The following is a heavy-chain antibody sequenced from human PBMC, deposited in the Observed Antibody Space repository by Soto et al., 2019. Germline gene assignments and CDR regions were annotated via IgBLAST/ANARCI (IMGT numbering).Heavy chain of an antibody. D-gene: IGHD3-22*01. CDR1: GFTFSIYA. J-gene: IGHJ4*02. Sequence: EVQLLESGGALVHPGGSLRLSCAASGFTFSIYAVSWVRQAPGKGLEWVSTIGGSGSDTSYADFVRGRFTISRDNSRNTLYLQMHSLRAVDTSVYYCAKDAPGSGWLSDYWGQGTLVTVSS. CDR2: IGGSGSDT. CDR3: AKDAPGSGWLSDY. V-gene: IGHV3-23*01.